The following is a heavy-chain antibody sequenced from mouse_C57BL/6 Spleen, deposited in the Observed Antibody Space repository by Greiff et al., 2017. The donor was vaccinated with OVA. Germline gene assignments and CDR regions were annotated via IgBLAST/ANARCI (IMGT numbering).Heavy chain of an antibody. Sequence: EVKLVESGPELVKPGASVKISCKASGYSFTDYNMNWVKQSNGKSLEWIGVINPNYGTTSYNQKFKGKATLTVDQSSSTAYMQLNSLTSEDSAVYYCARGIITTVVDAMDYWGQGTSVTVSS. CDR3: ARGIITTVVDAMDY. V-gene: IGHV1-39*01. CDR2: INPNYGTT. J-gene: IGHJ4*01. CDR1: GYSFTDYN. D-gene: IGHD1-1*01.